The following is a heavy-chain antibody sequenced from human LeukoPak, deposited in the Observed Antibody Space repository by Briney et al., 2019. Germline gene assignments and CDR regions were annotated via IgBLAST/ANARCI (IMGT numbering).Heavy chain of an antibody. V-gene: IGHV1-69*13. CDR1: GGTFSSYA. Sequence: SVKVSCKASGGTFSSYAISWVRQAPGQGLEWMGGIIPIFGTANYAQKFQGRVTITADESASTAYMELSSLRSEDTAVYYCARGRLERYQSSRDFDYWGQGTLVTVSS. CDR3: ARGRLERYQSSRDFDY. CDR2: IIPIFGTA. J-gene: IGHJ4*02. D-gene: IGHD2-2*01.